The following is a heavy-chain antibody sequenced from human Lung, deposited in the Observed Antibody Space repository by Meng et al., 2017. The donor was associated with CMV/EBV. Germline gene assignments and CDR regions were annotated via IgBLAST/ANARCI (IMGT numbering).Heavy chain of an antibody. D-gene: IGHD2-2*01. V-gene: IGHV5-51*01. CDR2: IYPGDSDT. CDR3: ARYPRYCSSTSCYFDY. Sequence: GGSLRLXCKGSGYSFTSYWIGWVRQMPGKGLEWMGIIYPGDSDTRYSPSFQGQVTISADKSISTAYLQWSSLKASDTAMYYCARYPRYCSSTSCYFDYWGQGTRVTVSS. J-gene: IGHJ4*02. CDR1: GYSFTSYW.